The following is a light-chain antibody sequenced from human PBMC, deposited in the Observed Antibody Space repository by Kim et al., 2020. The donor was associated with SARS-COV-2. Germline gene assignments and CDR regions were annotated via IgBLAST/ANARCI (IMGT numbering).Light chain of an antibody. CDR2: EVS. V-gene: IGLV2-18*02. Sequence: GQSVTRSCTGTGSYVVIYNRVSCYQQPPGTAPKLMIYEVSNRPSGVPDRFSGSKSGNTASLTISGLQAEDEADYYCSSYTSSSTLVFGGGTQLTVL. CDR1: GSYVVIYNR. J-gene: IGLJ2*01. CDR3: SSYTSSSTLV.